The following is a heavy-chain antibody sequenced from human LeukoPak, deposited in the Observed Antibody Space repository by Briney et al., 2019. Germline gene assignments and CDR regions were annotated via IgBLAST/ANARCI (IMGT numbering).Heavy chain of an antibody. V-gene: IGHV4-59*08. CDR3: ARHLVRGVVDY. Sequence: KSSETLSLTCTVSGGSISSHYWSWIRQPPGKGLEWIGYIYYSGSTNYNPSLKSRVTISVDTSKNQFSLKLSSVTAADTAVYYCARHLVRGVVDYWGQGTLVTVSS. CDR1: GGSISSHY. CDR2: IYYSGST. J-gene: IGHJ4*02. D-gene: IGHD3-10*01.